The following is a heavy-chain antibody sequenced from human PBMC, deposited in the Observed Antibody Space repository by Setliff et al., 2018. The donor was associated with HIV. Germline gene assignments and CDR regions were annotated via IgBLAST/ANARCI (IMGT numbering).Heavy chain of an antibody. CDR1: GYTFSDYG. V-gene: IGHV1-18*01. J-gene: IGHJ4*02. Sequence: ASVKVSCKAPGYTFSDYGISWVRQAPGQGPEWVGWISAYTGNRNYTQKLQGRVIMTTQRSTSTAYMELRSLRSDDTAVYYCARDRPGMDCTTTSCYAPFDYWGQGTLVTVSS. D-gene: IGHD2-2*01. CDR2: ISAYTGNR. CDR3: ARDRPGMDCTTTSCYAPFDY.